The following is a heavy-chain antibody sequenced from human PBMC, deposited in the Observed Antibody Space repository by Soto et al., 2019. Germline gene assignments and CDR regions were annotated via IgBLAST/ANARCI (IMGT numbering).Heavy chain of an antibody. CDR3: ASIPRRGYSYGIDY. D-gene: IGHD2-21*02. CDR2: IYFTGAT. V-gene: IGHV4-31*03. CDR1: GGSISSGTSY. J-gene: IGHJ4*02. Sequence: QMQLQESGPGLVKPSQTLSLTRNVSGGSISSGTSYWTWIRQHPGEGLEWIGHIYFTGATYSNPSLRSRLTMSVDTSKNQFSLKLTSVTAADTATYYCASIPRRGYSYGIDYWGQGTLVTVSS.